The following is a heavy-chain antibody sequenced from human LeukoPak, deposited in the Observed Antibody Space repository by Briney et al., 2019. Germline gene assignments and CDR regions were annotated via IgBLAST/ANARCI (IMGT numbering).Heavy chain of an antibody. J-gene: IGHJ4*02. CDR1: GGSISSYY. CDR2: IYYSGST. V-gene: IGHV4-59*12. CDR3: ARETTLNYYDSSGPFDY. Sequence: SETLSLTCTVSGGSISSYYWSWIRQPPGKGLEWIGYIYYSGSTYYNPSLKSRVTISVDTSKNQFSLKLSSVTAADTAVYYCARETTLNYYDSSGPFDYWGQGTLVTVSS. D-gene: IGHD3-22*01.